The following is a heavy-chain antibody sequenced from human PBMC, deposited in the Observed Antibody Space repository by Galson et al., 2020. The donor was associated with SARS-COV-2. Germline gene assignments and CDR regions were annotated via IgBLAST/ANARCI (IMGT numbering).Heavy chain of an antibody. CDR3: AGHRGGYDFDQ. CDR1: GGSISRNSYF. Sequence: SQTLSLTCTVSGGSISRNSYFWGWIRQPPGKGLEWIGSIYYSGSTYYNPSLKSRVTISVDTSSNQFFLKLSSVTAADTAVYYCAGHRGGYDFDQWGQGTLVTVSS. V-gene: IGHV4-39*01. D-gene: IGHD5-12*01. J-gene: IGHJ4*02. CDR2: IYYSGST.